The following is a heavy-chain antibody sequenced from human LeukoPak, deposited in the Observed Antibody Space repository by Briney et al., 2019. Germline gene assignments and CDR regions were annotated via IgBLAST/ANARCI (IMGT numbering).Heavy chain of an antibody. Sequence: ASVKVSCKASGYSFVLYGISWVRQAPGQGLEWMGWINPNSGGTNYAQKFQGRVTMTRDTSISTAYMELSRLRSDDTAVYYCARGFIPYYYYMDVWGKGTTVTVSS. CDR3: ARGFIPYYYYMDV. J-gene: IGHJ6*03. CDR1: GYSFVLYG. CDR2: INPNSGGT. V-gene: IGHV1-2*02. D-gene: IGHD3-16*02.